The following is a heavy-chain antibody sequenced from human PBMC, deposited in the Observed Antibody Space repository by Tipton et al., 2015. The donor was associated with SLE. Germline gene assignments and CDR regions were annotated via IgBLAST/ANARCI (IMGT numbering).Heavy chain of an antibody. CDR1: GFTFSSYA. Sequence: SLRLSCAASGFTFSSYAMHWVRQAPGKGLEWVAVISYDGSNKYYADPVKGRFTISRDNSKNTLYLQMNSLRAEDTAVYYCASEGYCSGGSGLFDYWGQGTLVTVSS. J-gene: IGHJ4*02. CDR3: ASEGYCSGGSGLFDY. V-gene: IGHV3-30*04. CDR2: ISYDGSNK. D-gene: IGHD2-15*01.